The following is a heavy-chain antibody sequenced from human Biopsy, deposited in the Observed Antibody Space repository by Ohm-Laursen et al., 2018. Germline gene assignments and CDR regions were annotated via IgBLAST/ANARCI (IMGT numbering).Heavy chain of an antibody. V-gene: IGHV3-7*01. J-gene: IGHJ4*02. CDR2: INSDGTQK. CDR3: ARDPGWGALDY. CDR1: GSAFSRSW. D-gene: IGHD3-10*01. Sequence: SLRLSCAASGSAFSRSWMSWLRQTPGKGLEWVANINSDGTQKFYVDSVQGRFTISKNNTGNSVSLLMNSLRVDDTAVYFCARDPGWGALDYWGRGTLVTVSS.